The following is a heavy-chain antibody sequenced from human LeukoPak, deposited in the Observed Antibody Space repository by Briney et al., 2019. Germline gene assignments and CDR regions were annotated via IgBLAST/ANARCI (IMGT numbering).Heavy chain of an antibody. J-gene: IGHJ4*02. V-gene: IGHV4-59*01. CDR1: GGSISSYY. Sequence: SETLSLTCTVSGGSISSYYWSWIRQPPGKGLEWIGYIYYSGSTNYNPSLKSRVTISVDTSKNQFSLTLSSVTAADTAVYYCARGVINGWQDFDYWGQGTLVTVSS. CDR3: ARGVINGWQDFDY. CDR2: IYYSGST. D-gene: IGHD6-19*01.